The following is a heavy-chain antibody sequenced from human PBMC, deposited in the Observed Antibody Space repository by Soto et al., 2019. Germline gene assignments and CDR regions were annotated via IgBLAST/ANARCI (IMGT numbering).Heavy chain of an antibody. D-gene: IGHD2-2*01. V-gene: IGHV1-69*13. Sequence: SVKVSCKASGGTFSSYAISWVRQAPGQGLEWMGGIIPIFGTANYAQKFQGRVTITADESTSTAYMELSSLRSEDTAVYYCARGELGQLRDYYYGMDVWGQGTTVTVSS. CDR1: GGTFSSYA. J-gene: IGHJ6*02. CDR3: ARGELGQLRDYYYGMDV. CDR2: IIPIFGTA.